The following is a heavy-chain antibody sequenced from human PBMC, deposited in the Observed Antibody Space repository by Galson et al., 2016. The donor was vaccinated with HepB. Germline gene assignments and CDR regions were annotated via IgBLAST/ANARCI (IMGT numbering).Heavy chain of an antibody. Sequence: SVKVSCKASGYSFTGYFIHWVRQAPGQGPEWMGWLNPISGVTNFAQKFQGRVSMTRDTSINTAYMDLSRLTSDDMAVYYCMRDLSRDWYLVDYWGQGTLVTVSS. CDR1: GYSFTGYF. CDR3: MRDLSRDWYLVDY. J-gene: IGHJ4*02. D-gene: IGHD6-19*01. CDR2: LNPISGVT. V-gene: IGHV1-2*02.